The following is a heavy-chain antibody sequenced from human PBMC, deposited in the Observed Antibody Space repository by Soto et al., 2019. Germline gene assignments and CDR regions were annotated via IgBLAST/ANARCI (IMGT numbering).Heavy chain of an antibody. J-gene: IGHJ4*02. D-gene: IGHD3-22*01. Sequence: SVKVSCKASGFTFTSSAVQWVRQARGQRLEWIGWIVVGSGNTNYAQKFQERVTITRDMSTSTAYMELSSLRSEDTAVYYCAAVPSSGYYYADFDYWGQGTLVT. CDR1: GFTFTSSA. CDR3: AAVPSSGYYYADFDY. CDR2: IVVGSGNT. V-gene: IGHV1-58*01.